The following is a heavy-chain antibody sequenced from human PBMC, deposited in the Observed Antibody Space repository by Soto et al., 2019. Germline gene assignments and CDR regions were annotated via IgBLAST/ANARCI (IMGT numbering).Heavy chain of an antibody. D-gene: IGHD3-22*01. V-gene: IGHV4-39*01. J-gene: IGHJ4*02. CDR2: IYYSGST. CDR1: GGSISSSSYY. Sequence: QLQLQESGPGLVKPSETLSLTCTVSGGSISSSSYYWGWIRQPPGKGLEWIGSIYYSGSTYYNPSLKSRVTISVDTSKNQFSLKLSSVTAADTAVYYCARLRRGGVATIGMVYPNSETSSGYYYGFDYWGQGTLVTVSS. CDR3: ARLRRGGVATIGMVYPNSETSSGYYYGFDY.